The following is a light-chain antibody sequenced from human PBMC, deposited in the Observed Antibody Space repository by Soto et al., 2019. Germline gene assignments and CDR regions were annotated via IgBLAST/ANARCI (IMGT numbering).Light chain of an antibody. V-gene: IGKV1-5*03. CDR2: RAS. Sequence: DIQMPQSPSTLSAPVGDRVTITCRASQTINNWLAWYQQKPGKAPKLLIYRASSLENGVPSRFSGRGSGTEFIFTITSLQPDDFATYYCQQYSSDSTFGQGTKVEVK. CDR1: QTINNW. J-gene: IGKJ1*01. CDR3: QQYSSDST.